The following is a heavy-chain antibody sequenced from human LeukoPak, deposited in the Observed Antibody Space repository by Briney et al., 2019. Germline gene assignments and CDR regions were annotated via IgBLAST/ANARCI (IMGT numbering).Heavy chain of an antibody. CDR2: ISASGGTT. J-gene: IGHJ4*02. D-gene: IGHD3-22*01. Sequence: GGSLRLSCAASGFTFGSYAMSWVRQAPGKGLEWVSSISASGGTTYYADSVKGRFTISRDNRKNSLYLQMSSLRIEDTALYYCAKDGYYDSSGYSWGQGTLVTVSS. CDR1: GFTFGSYA. V-gene: IGHV3-43*02. CDR3: AKDGYYDSSGYS.